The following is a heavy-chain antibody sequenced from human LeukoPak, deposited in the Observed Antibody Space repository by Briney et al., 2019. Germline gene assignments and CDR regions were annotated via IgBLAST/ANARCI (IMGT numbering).Heavy chain of an antibody. CDR3: TTFYHEYSPH. J-gene: IGHJ4*02. CDR2: IKSNADGGTP. Sequence: PGGSLRLSCADSGFSFMNAWMIWVRQAPGKGLEWVGRIKSNADGGTPDYAAPARGRFTISRDDSKNTLYLQMNSLKTEDTAVYYCTTFYHEYSPHWGRGTLVTVSS. V-gene: IGHV3-15*01. CDR1: GFSFMNAW. D-gene: IGHD2/OR15-2a*01.